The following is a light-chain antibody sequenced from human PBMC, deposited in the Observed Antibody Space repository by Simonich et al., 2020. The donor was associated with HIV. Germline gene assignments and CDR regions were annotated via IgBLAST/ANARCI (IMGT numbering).Light chain of an antibody. CDR1: SSDVGANNF. Sequence: QSALTQPASVSGSPGQSITISCTGTSSDVGANNFVSWYQQHPGKAPQLMIYDVSNRTSGVSNRFSASKSGNTASLTISGLQAEDEADYYCSSYTSSSVVFGGGTKLTVL. CDR3: SSYTSSSVV. CDR2: DVS. V-gene: IGLV2-14*03. J-gene: IGLJ2*01.